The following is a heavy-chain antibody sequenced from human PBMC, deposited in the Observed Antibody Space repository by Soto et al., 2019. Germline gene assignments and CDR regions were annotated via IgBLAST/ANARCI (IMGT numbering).Heavy chain of an antibody. CDR1: CYTFTSYG. CDR3: ARDRRDSSGWYSYYYYGMDV. J-gene: IGHJ6*02. Sequence: QVQLVQSGAEVKKPGASVKVSCKASCYTFTSYGFSWVRQAPGQGLEWMGWISAYNGNTNYAQKLQGRVTMTTDTSTSTAYMELRSLRSDDTAVYYCARDRRDSSGWYSYYYYGMDVWGQGTTVTVSS. D-gene: IGHD6-19*01. V-gene: IGHV1-18*04. CDR2: ISAYNGNT.